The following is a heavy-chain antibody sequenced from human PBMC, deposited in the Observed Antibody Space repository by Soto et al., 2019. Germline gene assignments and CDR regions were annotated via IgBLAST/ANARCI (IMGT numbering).Heavy chain of an antibody. Sequence: PSETLSLTCAVYGGSVNGYYWNWNRQPHGKGLEWIGEINHTGGTHYNPSLKSRVTMSVDTSKNQFSLRLSSVTAADTAIYYCATRITVFGLLIPPFDPWGQGTQVTVSS. CDR2: INHTGGT. J-gene: IGHJ5*02. CDR3: ATRITVFGLLIPPFDP. V-gene: IGHV4-34*01. D-gene: IGHD3-3*01. CDR1: GGSVNGYY.